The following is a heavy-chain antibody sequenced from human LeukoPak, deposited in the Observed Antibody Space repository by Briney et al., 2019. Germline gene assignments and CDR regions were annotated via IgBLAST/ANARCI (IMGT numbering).Heavy chain of an antibody. J-gene: IGHJ4*02. CDR3: TRGTDAYKTGF. CDR1: GGSISSHY. Sequence: SETLSLTCTVSGGSISSHYWSWIRQPPGKGLEWIGYIFYSGNTNYNPSLKSRVTISVDTSKNQFSLKLSSVTAADTAVYYCTRGTDAYKTGFWGQGALVTVSS. V-gene: IGHV4-59*11. D-gene: IGHD3-16*01. CDR2: IFYSGNT.